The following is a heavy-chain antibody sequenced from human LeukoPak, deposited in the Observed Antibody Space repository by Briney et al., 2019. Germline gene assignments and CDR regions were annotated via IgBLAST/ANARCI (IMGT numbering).Heavy chain of an antibody. CDR3: AKDDGDYVCNY. CDR2: ISYDGSNK. J-gene: IGHJ4*02. D-gene: IGHD4-17*01. CDR1: GFTFSSYA. V-gene: IGHV3-30*18. Sequence: GGSLRLSCAASGFTFSSYAMSWVRQAPGKGLEWVAVISYDGSNKYYADSVKGRFTISRDNSKNTLYLQMNSLRAEDTAVYYCAKDDGDYVCNYWGQGTLVTVSS.